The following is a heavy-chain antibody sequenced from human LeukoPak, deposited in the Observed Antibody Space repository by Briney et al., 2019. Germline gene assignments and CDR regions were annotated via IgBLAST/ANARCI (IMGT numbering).Heavy chain of an antibody. Sequence: ASVKVSCKASGYTFTGYYMHWVRQAPGQGLEWMGWINPNSGGTNYAQKFQGRVTMTRDTSISTAYMEPSRLRSDDTAVYYCARLSTGVVPAARDYWGQGTLVPVSS. V-gene: IGHV1-2*02. J-gene: IGHJ4*02. CDR2: INPNSGGT. CDR3: ARLSTGVVPAARDY. D-gene: IGHD2-2*01. CDR1: GYTFTGYY.